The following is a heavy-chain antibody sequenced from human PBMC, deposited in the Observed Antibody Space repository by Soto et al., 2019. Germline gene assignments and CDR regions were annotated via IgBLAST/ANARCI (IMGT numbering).Heavy chain of an antibody. CDR2: IKPDGSDQ. J-gene: IGHJ4*02. V-gene: IGHV3-7*01. CDR1: GFTFSSLW. D-gene: IGHD3-10*01. Sequence: EVQLVESGGGLVLPGGSLRLSCAASGFTFSSLWMSWVRQAPGKGLEWVANIKPDGSDQYYVDSVKGRFTISRDNARNSLYRQRNSLRGDAPAVYYCTRAGGSYSFDFWGKGTRFPASA. CDR3: TRAGGSYSFDF.